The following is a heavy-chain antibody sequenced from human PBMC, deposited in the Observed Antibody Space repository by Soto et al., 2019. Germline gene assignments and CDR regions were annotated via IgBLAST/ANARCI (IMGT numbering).Heavy chain of an antibody. CDR1: GFTINTYT. D-gene: IGHD5-18*01. V-gene: IGHV3-23*05. Sequence: GGSLRLSCSASGFTINTYTMGWVRLAPGKGLEWVSTIFSGMGNTKYADSVTGRFSISRDKSTSTAYMELSSLRSEDTAVYYCAVYSYGPITFDYWGQGTLVTVSS. CDR3: AVYSYGPITFDY. CDR2: IFSGMGNT. J-gene: IGHJ4*02.